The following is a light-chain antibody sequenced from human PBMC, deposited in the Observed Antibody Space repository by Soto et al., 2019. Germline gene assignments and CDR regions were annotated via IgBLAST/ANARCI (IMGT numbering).Light chain of an antibody. J-gene: IGLJ2*01. CDR2: DVT. CDR1: SSDVGGYNF. Sequence: QSALTQPASVSGSPGQSITISCTGTSSDVGGYNFVSWYQQHPGKAPKLMIYDVTNRPSGVSNRFSGSKSGNTASLTISGLQAEDEADYYCSSCTSSRTLVFGGGTKLTVL. CDR3: SSCTSSRTLV. V-gene: IGLV2-14*01.